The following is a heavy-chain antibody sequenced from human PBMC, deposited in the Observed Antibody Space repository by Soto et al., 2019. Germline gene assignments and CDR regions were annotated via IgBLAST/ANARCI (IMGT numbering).Heavy chain of an antibody. CDR1: GGTFSSYT. CDR2: IIPILGIP. CDR3: ARVLLAAALDD. V-gene: IGHV1-69*02. J-gene: IGHJ4*02. D-gene: IGHD6-13*01. Sequence: QVQLVQSGAEVKKPGSSVKVSCKASGGTFSSYTISWVRQAPGQGLEWMGRIIPILGIPNYPQKFQGRLTISSVNSPGAAYMELSGLRCEDTAVYYCARVLLAAALDDWGQGTLVTVSS.